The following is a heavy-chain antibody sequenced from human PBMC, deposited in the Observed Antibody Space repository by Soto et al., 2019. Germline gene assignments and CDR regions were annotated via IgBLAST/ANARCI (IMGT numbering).Heavy chain of an antibody. CDR2: MNPNSGNT. CDR1: GYTFTSYD. D-gene: IGHD6-6*01. J-gene: IGHJ6*02. V-gene: IGHV1-8*01. CDR3: ARGALTYSSSSRGYSYGMDV. Sequence: ASVKVSCKASGYTFTSYDINWVRQATGQGLEWMGWMNPNSGNTGYAQKFQGRVTMTRNTSISTAYMELSSLRSEDMAVYYCARGALTYSSSSRGYSYGMDVWGQGTTVTVSS.